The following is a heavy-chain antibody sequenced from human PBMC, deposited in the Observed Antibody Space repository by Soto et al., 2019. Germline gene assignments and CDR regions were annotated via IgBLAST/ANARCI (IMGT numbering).Heavy chain of an antibody. Sequence: ASVKVSCKASGFTFSNFYMHWIRQAPGQGLEWMGIINPSGDTTAFAQRFQGRVTMTRDTSTSTVYMELSSLRSEDTAVYYCAMSSTVSYYYGMDVWGQGTTVTVSS. D-gene: IGHD4-17*01. J-gene: IGHJ6*02. V-gene: IGHV1-46*01. CDR3: AMSSTVSYYYGMDV. CDR1: GFTFSNFY. CDR2: INPSGDTT.